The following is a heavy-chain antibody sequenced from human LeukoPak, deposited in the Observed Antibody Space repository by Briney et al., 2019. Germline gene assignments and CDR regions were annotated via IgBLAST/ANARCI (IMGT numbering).Heavy chain of an antibody. V-gene: IGHV1-46*01. CDR3: ARAPYYSDSGSYYTFEDY. Sequence: ASVKVSCKASGYTFTTYFMHWVRQAPGQGLEWMGIIIPSGGSTSYAQKFQGRVTMTRDTSTSTVYMELSSLRSEDTAVYFCARAPYYSDSGSYYTFEDYWGQGTLVTVSS. D-gene: IGHD3-10*01. J-gene: IGHJ4*02. CDR2: IIPSGGST. CDR1: GYTFTTYF.